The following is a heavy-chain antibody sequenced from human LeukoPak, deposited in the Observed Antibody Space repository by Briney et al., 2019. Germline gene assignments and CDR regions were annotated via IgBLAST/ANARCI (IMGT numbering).Heavy chain of an antibody. CDR2: IYYSGST. J-gene: IGHJ4*02. D-gene: IGHD6-19*01. CDR3: AREVGSGGYFDY. CDR1: GVSISSYY. V-gene: IGHV4-59*01. Sequence: SETLSLTCTVSGVSISSYYWSWIRQPPGKGLEWIGYIYYSGSTNYNPSLKSRVTISVDTSKNQFSLKLSSVTAADTAVYYCAREVGSGGYFDYWGQGTLVTVSS.